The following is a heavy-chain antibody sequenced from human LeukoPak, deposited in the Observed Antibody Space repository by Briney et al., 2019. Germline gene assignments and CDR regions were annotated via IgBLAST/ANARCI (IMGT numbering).Heavy chain of an antibody. D-gene: IGHD2-8*01. V-gene: IGHV4-39*07. J-gene: IGHJ3*02. CDR1: GGSISSSSYY. Sequence: SETLSLTCTVSGGSISSSSYYWGWIRQPPGKGLEWIGSIYYSGSTYYNPSLKSRVTISVDTSKNQFSLKLSSVTAADTAVYYCASPLYLNDAFDIWGQGTMVTVSS. CDR3: ASPLYLNDAFDI. CDR2: IYYSGST.